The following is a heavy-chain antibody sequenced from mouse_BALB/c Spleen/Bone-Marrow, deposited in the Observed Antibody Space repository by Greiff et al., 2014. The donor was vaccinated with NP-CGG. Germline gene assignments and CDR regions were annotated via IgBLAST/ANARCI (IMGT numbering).Heavy chain of an antibody. V-gene: IGHV2-2*02. J-gene: IGHJ4*01. D-gene: IGHD3-2*02. CDR2: IWSGGST. CDR3: ASQAYLCLDY. Sequence: VQRVESGPGLVQPSQSLSITCTVSGFSLTSYGVHWVRQSPGKGLEWLGVIWSGGSTDYNAAFISRLSISKDNSKSQVFFKMNSLQANDTAIYYCASQAYLCLDYRGQGTSVTVSS. CDR1: GFSLTSYG.